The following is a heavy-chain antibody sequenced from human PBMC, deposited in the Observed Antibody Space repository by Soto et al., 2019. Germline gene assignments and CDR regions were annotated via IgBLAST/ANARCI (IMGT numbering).Heavy chain of an antibody. CDR1: GFTFSSYA. D-gene: IGHD6-19*01. Sequence: EVQLLESGGGLVQPGGSLRLSCAASGFTFSSYAMSWVRQAPGKGLEWVSAISGSGGSTYYADSVKGRFTISRDNSKNTLYLQMNSLRAEDTALYYCAKLGGRYSSGWYDYWGQGTLVTVSS. J-gene: IGHJ4*02. CDR2: ISGSGGST. V-gene: IGHV3-23*01. CDR3: AKLGGRYSSGWYDY.